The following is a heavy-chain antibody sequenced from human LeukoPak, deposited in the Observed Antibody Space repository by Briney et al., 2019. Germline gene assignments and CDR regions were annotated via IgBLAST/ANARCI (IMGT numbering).Heavy chain of an antibody. V-gene: IGHV3-30*04. J-gene: IGHJ6*04. D-gene: IGHD2-15*01. Sequence: GGSLRLSCAASGFAFSSYTMHWVRQAPGKGLEWVAVISYDGSNKYYADSVKGRFTISRDNSKNTLYLQMNSLRAEDTAVYYCAKVDGGSGGSWMDVWGKGTTVTVSS. CDR1: GFAFSSYT. CDR2: ISYDGSNK. CDR3: AKVDGGSGGSWMDV.